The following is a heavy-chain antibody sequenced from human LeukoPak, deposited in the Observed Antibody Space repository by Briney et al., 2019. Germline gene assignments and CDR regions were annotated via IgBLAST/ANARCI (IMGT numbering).Heavy chain of an antibody. CDR2: ISWNSGSI. V-gene: IGHV3-9*01. D-gene: IGHD1-1*01. CDR1: GFTFDDYA. Sequence: GRSLRLFCAASGFTFDDYAMHWVRQAPGKGLEWVSGISWNSGSINYAASVKGRFTISRDNAKNSLYLQMNSLRAEDTALYYCAKGGTYWGQGTLVTVSS. J-gene: IGHJ4*02. CDR3: AKGGTY.